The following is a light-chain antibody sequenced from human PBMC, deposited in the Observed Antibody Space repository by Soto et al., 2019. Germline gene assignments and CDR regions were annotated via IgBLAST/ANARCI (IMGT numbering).Light chain of an antibody. Sequence: EIVMTQSPATLSVSPGERATLSCRASQSVSSNLAWYQQKPGQAPRLLIYGASTRATGIPARFSGSGSETEFTLTIRSLQSEDFAVYYCQQYNNWPLSFGGGTKVEIK. CDR2: GAS. CDR3: QQYNNWPLS. V-gene: IGKV3-15*01. J-gene: IGKJ4*01. CDR1: QSVSSN.